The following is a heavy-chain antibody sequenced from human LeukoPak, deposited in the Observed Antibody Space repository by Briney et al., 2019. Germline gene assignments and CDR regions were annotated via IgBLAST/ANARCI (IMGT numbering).Heavy chain of an antibody. CDR1: GFTFSSYE. D-gene: IGHD3-3*01. V-gene: IGHV3-48*01. CDR3: AREEDYDFWSGSLSRLYYYYYMDV. CDR2: ISSSSSTI. Sequence: GGSLRLSCAASGFTFSSYEMNWVRQAPGKGLEWVSYISSSSSTIYYADSVKGRFTISRDNAKNSLYLQMNSLRAEDTAVYYCAREEDYDFWSGSLSRLYYYYYMDVWGKGTTVTVSS. J-gene: IGHJ6*03.